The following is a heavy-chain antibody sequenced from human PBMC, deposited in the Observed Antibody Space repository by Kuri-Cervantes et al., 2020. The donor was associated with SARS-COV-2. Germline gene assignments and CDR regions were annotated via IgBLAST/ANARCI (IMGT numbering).Heavy chain of an antibody. CDR1: GFTFSSYN. CDR2: IWYDGSNK. D-gene: IGHD5-12*01. CDR3: ARDGHSRSDYYYGMDV. J-gene: IGHJ6*02. V-gene: IGHV3-33*08. Sequence: GESLKISCAASGFTFSSYNMNWLRQAPGKGLEWVAVIWYDGSNKYYADSVKGRFTISRDNSKNTLYLQMNSLRAEDTAVYYCARDGHSRSDYYYGMDVWGQGTTVTVSS.